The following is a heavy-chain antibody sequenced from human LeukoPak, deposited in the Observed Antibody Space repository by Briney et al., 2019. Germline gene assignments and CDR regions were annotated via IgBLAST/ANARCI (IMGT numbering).Heavy chain of an antibody. Sequence: SETLSLTCTVSGGSVSGSYWSWVRQSPGKGLEWIGYIYYSGATNYNPSLKSRVSISIDTSKNQFSLKLSSVTPADTAVYYCARPASRYGSGSYYNVVDFDYWGPGTLVTVSS. J-gene: IGHJ4*02. CDR3: ARPASRYGSGSYYNVVDFDY. V-gene: IGHV4-59*02. CDR2: IYYSGAT. CDR1: GGSVSGSY. D-gene: IGHD3-10*01.